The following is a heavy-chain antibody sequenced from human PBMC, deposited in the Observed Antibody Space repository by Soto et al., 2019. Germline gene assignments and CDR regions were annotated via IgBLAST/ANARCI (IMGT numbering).Heavy chain of an antibody. V-gene: IGHV3-74*01. CDR3: ARRGQEGPGLAH. J-gene: IGHJ5*02. CDR1: GLTFSSYW. CDR2: INSDGSST. Sequence: EVQLVESGGNLIQPGGSLRLSCAASGLTFSSYWMHWVRQAPGKGLVWVSRINSDGSSTSYVDYVKGRFTISRDNAKYTLYLQMNSLSVEETAVYYCARRGQEGPGLAHWGQGTLVTVSS.